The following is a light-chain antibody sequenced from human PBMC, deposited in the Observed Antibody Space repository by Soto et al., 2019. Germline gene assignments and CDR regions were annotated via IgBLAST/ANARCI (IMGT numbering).Light chain of an antibody. Sequence: QSALTQPPSASGSPGQSVTIFCTGTSSDVGGSNFVSWYQQYPGKAPKLMIYEVSKRPSGVPDRFSGSKSGNTASLTVSGLQAEDEADYYCSSYAGSNTVMFGGGTKLTVL. J-gene: IGLJ3*02. CDR1: SSDVGGSNF. CDR3: SSYAGSNTVM. V-gene: IGLV2-8*01. CDR2: EVS.